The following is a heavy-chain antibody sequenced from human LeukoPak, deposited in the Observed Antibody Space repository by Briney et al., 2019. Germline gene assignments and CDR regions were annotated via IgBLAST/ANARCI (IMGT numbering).Heavy chain of an antibody. V-gene: IGHV4-30-4*01. CDR2: IYYSGST. CDR1: GGSISSGDYY. Sequence: SETLSLTCTVSGGSISSGDYYWSWIRQPPGKGLEWIGYIYYSGSTYYNPSLKSRVIISVDTSKNQFSLKLSSVTAADTAVYYCARGSDYRGYGHFDYWGQGTLVTVSS. J-gene: IGHJ4*02. CDR3: ARGSDYRGYGHFDY. D-gene: IGHD5-12*01.